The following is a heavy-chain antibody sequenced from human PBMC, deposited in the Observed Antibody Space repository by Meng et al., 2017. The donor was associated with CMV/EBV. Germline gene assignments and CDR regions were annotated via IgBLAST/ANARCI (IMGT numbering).Heavy chain of an antibody. Sequence: SVKVSCKASGGTFSSYAISWVRHAPGQGLEWMGGIIPILGIANYAQKFQGRVTITADKSTSTAYMELSSLRSEDTAVYYCARVPNITIWDYYYGMDVWGQGTTVTVSS. V-gene: IGHV1-69*10. CDR2: IIPILGIA. CDR1: GGTFSSYA. CDR3: ARVPNITIWDYYYGMDV. J-gene: IGHJ6*02. D-gene: IGHD3-3*01.